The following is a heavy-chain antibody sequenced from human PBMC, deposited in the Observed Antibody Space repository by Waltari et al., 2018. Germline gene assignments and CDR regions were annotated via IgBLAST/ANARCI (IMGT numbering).Heavy chain of an antibody. J-gene: IGHJ3*01. CDR1: GFTFDAYE. V-gene: IGHV3-20*04. Sequence: EVQLVESGGGIVRPGGSLRLSCAASGFTFDAYELSWVRQVPGKGLAWVSTINWHGGSPGYADSVKGRFTISRDNARNFLYLQMSSLGAEDTALYYCAREGLSEVEKAFDVWGQGTMVTVSS. CDR2: INWHGGSP. CDR3: AREGLSEVEKAFDV. D-gene: IGHD3-16*02.